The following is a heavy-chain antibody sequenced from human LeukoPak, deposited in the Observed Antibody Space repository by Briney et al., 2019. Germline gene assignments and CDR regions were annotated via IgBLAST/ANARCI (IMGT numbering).Heavy chain of an antibody. V-gene: IGHV3-15*01. D-gene: IGHD4-11*01. Sequence: GGSLRLSCEGSGFNFNDAWMSWIRQALGKGLEWVGRVRTTAEGETTDYAAPVRGRFIISRDDSKNMVFLQMNRLETEDTAIYYCTAGLGKTDDDSWGQGTLVTVSS. CDR1: GFNFNDAW. J-gene: IGHJ4*02. CDR3: TAGLGKTDDDS. CDR2: VRTTAEGETT.